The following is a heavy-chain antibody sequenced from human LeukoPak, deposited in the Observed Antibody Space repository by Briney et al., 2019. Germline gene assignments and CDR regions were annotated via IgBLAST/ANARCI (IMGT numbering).Heavy chain of an antibody. J-gene: IGHJ4*02. CDR1: GFTFSAYW. CDR2: ISSDRTTT. CDR3: VRDRGGLPVVY. Sequence: PGGSLRLSCAASGFTFSAYWMHWVRQIPGKGLVWVSHISSDRTTTTYADSVKGRFTISRDNARNTLFLQMKSLRAEDTAVYFCVRDRGGLPVVYWGQGSLVTVSS. V-gene: IGHV3-74*01. D-gene: IGHD3-10*01.